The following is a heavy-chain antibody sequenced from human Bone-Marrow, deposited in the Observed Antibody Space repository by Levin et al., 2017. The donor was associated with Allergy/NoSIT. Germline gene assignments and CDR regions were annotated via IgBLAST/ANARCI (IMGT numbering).Heavy chain of an antibody. V-gene: IGHV4-39*07. J-gene: IGHJ4*02. CDR3: VRVDEDLSDDYSTYYFDY. CDR1: GGSISTSSYY. D-gene: IGHD4-11*01. CDR2: IFYSGST. Sequence: SETLSLTCSVSGGSISTSSYYWGWIRQPPGKGLEWIGSIFYSGSTYYNPSLKSRVTMSVDTSKNQFSLKLTSVAAADTAVYVCVRVDEDLSDDYSTYYFDYWGQGTLVTVSS.